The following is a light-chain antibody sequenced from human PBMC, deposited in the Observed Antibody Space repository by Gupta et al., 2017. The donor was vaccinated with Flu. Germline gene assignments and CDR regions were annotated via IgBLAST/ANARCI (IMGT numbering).Light chain of an antibody. CDR2: EDN. J-gene: IGLJ3*02. CDR3: QSFDYNNHWV. Sequence: VNMSCTRSSGSIVSSYVQWYQQRPDSSPTTVICEDNQRPSRGPDRCPGSNDSSSNSASLTISGLKTEDEADYFCQSFDYNNHWVFGGGTRLTVL. V-gene: IGLV6-57*01. CDR1: SGSIVSSY.